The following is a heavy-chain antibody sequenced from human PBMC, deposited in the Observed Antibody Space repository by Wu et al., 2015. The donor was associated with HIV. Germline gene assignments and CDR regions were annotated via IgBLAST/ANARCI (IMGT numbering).Heavy chain of an antibody. CDR1: EYSSPSI. D-gene: IGHD2-21*02. CDR2: LIPVVVYT. J-gene: IGHJ2*01. V-gene: IGHV1-46*01. Sequence: QVELMQSGAEVKKPGASVKVSCKAREYSSPSIIYTGCDRPLDKAFSGWESLIPVVVYTRYAQRFQGRLTMTRDSPTTTVYLDLNNLTSEDTAVYYCARGGGMVTNNGSWFFESLGPWLPGHLSP. CDR3: ARGGGMVTNNGSWFFES.